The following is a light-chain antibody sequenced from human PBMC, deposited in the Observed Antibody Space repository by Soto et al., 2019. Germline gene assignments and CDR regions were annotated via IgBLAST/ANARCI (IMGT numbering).Light chain of an antibody. CDR2: GNS. V-gene: IGLV1-40*01. Sequence: QSVLTQPPSVSGAPGQRVTISCTGSSSNIGAGYDVHWYQQLPGTAPKLLIYGNSNRPSGVPDRFSGSKSGTSASLAITGLQAGDEADYCCQSYDFSLSGWVFGGGAELTVL. CDR3: QSYDFSLSGWV. J-gene: IGLJ3*02. CDR1: SSNIGAGYD.